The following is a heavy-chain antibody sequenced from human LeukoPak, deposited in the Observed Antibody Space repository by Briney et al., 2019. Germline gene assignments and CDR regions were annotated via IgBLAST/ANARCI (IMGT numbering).Heavy chain of an antibody. J-gene: IGHJ3*02. Sequence: PGGSLRLSCAASGFAFSSSAMSWVRQAPGKGLQWVSSVSGSGDTTYYADSVRGRFTISRDNSKNSLYLQMNSLRAEDTAVYYCARTREGGYDSSGYYSQPDAFDIWGQGTMVTVSS. CDR3: ARTREGGYDSSGYYSQPDAFDI. CDR2: VSGSGDTT. CDR1: GFAFSSSA. V-gene: IGHV3-23*01. D-gene: IGHD3-22*01.